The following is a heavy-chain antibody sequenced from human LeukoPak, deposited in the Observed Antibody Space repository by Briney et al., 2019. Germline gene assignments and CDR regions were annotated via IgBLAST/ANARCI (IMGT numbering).Heavy chain of an antibody. V-gene: IGHV1-3*01. J-gene: IGHJ5*02. CDR1: GYTFTSYG. D-gene: IGHD6-13*01. Sequence: ASVKVSCKASGYTFTSYGISWVRQAPGQRLDWMGWINAGNGNTKYSQKFQGRATITRDTSASTVYMELSSLKSEDTALYYCARVVNPAAGTSNWFDPWGQGTLVTVSS. CDR3: ARVVNPAAGTSNWFDP. CDR2: INAGNGNT.